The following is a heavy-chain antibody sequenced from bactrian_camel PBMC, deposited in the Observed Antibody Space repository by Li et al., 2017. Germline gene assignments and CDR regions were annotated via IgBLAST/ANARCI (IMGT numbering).Heavy chain of an antibody. Sequence: VQLVESGGGLVQPGGSLRLSCAASGFTFSSYAMSWVRQAPGEGLEWVSDINSDGGGTYYTDSVKDRFTISRDNAKNTLHLQMISLKTEDTAVYYRATPISDVWWPQCNFWGQGTQVTVS. CDR2: INSDGGGT. J-gene: IGHJ4*01. CDR3: ATPISDVWWPQCNF. D-gene: IGHD7*01. V-gene: IGHV3S31*01. CDR1: GFTFSSYA.